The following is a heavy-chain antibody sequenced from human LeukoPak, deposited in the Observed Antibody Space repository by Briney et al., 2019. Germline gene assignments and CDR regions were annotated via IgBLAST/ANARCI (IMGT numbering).Heavy chain of an antibody. CDR2: INPGGSSI. CDR1: WFTLHSYL. Sequence: GALRLYCSGSWFTLHSYLMQRVRQVPGKGLVWGARINPGGSSITYADSVKGRFTISRDNAKNTLYLQMNSLRAEDTAVYFCARDSGSSWREGLNYWGQGTLVTVSS. CDR3: ARDSGSSWREGLNY. V-gene: IGHV3-74*01. J-gene: IGHJ4*02. D-gene: IGHD6-13*01.